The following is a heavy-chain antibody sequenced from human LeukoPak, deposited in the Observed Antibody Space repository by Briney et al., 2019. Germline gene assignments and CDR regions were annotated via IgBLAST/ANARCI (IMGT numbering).Heavy chain of an antibody. J-gene: IGHJ4*02. Sequence: ASVKDSCKASGYTFTGYYMHWVRQAPGQGLEWMGRINPNSGGTNYAQKFQGRVTMTRDTSISTAYMELSRLRSDDTAVYYCARVRTMVRGVMGNLDYWGQGTLVTVSS. D-gene: IGHD3-10*01. CDR1: GYTFTGYY. CDR3: ARVRTMVRGVMGNLDY. V-gene: IGHV1-2*06. CDR2: INPNSGGT.